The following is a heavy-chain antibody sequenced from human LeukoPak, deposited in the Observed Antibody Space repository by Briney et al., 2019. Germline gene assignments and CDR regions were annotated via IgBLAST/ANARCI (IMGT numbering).Heavy chain of an antibody. V-gene: IGHV4-61*01. CDR2: IYYSGST. J-gene: IGHJ5*02. CDR1: GGSISSSSYY. CDR3: ARDEDGAAAGFLP. D-gene: IGHD6-13*01. Sequence: PSETLSLTCTVSGGSISSSSYYWGWIRQPPGKGLEWIGYIYYSGSTNYNPSLRSRVTISVDTSKNQFSLKLSSVTAADTAVYYCARDEDGAAAGFLPWGQGTLVTVSS.